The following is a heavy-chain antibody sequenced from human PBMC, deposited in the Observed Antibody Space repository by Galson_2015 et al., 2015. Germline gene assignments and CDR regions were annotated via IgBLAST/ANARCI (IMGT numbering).Heavy chain of an antibody. Sequence: SLRLSCAASGFTFSSYSMNWVRQAPGKGLEWVSYITGNSVTIHYADSVTGRFTVSRDNAKNALYLQMIRLRDEDTAVYYCVRRKGDSSGYSSDYWGQGTLVTVSS. J-gene: IGHJ4*02. CDR3: VRRKGDSSGYSSDY. V-gene: IGHV3-48*02. D-gene: IGHD3-22*01. CDR1: GFTFSSYS. CDR2: ITGNSVTI.